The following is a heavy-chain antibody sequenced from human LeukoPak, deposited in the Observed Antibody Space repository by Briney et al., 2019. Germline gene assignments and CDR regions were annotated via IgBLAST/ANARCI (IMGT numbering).Heavy chain of an antibody. J-gene: IGHJ6*02. CDR2: ISYDGSNK. V-gene: IGHV3-30*18. Sequence: QPGRSLRLSCAASGFTFSSYGMHWVRQAPGKGLEWVAVISYDGSNKYYADSVKGRFTISRDNSKNTLYLQMNSLRAEDTAVYYCANGVGGWYMTYGMDVWGQGTTVTASS. CDR1: GFTFSSYG. D-gene: IGHD6-19*01. CDR3: ANGVGGWYMTYGMDV.